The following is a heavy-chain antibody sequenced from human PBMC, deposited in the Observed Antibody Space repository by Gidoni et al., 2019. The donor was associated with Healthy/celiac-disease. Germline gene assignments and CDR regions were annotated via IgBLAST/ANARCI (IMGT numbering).Heavy chain of an antibody. D-gene: IGHD2-8*02. CDR3: GGTADYYYYGMDV. V-gene: IGHV4-34*01. J-gene: IGHJ6*02. CDR1: GGSFSGYY. CDR2: INHSGST. Sequence: QVQLQQWGAGLLKPSETLSLTCAVYGGSFSGYYWSWIRQPPGKGLEWIGEINHSGSTNYNPSLKSRVTISVDTSKNQFSLKLSSVTAADTAVYYCGGTADYYYYGMDVWGQGTTVTVSS.